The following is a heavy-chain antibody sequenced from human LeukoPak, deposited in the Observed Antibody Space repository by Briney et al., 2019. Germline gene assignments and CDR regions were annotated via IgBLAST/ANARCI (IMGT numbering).Heavy chain of an antibody. CDR1: GFSLSTRGVG. CDR3: AHRNSSSWPYNWFDP. J-gene: IGHJ5*02. V-gene: IGHV2-5*01. D-gene: IGHD6-13*01. Sequence: SGPTLVKPTQTLTLTCTFSGFSLSTRGVGVGWIRQPPGKALEWLALIYWNDDKRYSPSLKSRLTITKDTSKNQVVLTMTNMDPVDTATYYCAHRNSSSWPYNWFDPWGQGTLVTVSS. CDR2: IYWNDDK.